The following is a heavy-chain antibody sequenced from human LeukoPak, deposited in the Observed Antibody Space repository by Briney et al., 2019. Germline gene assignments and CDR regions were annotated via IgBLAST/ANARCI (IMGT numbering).Heavy chain of an antibody. CDR2: INHSGST. V-gene: IGHV4-38-2*02. CDR3: ARSQNRARITIFGVVLPRDAFDI. D-gene: IGHD3-3*01. CDR1: GYSISSGYY. Sequence: PSETLSLTCTVSGYSISSGYYWGWIRQPPGKGLEWIGEINHSGSTNYNPSLKSRVTISVDTSKNQFSLKLSSVTAADTAVYYCARSQNRARITIFGVVLPRDAFDIWGQGTMVTVSS. J-gene: IGHJ3*02.